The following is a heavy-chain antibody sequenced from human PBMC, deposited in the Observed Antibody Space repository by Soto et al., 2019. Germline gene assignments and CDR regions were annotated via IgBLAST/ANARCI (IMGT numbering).Heavy chain of an antibody. J-gene: IGHJ4*02. CDR1: GFTFSSYA. CDR3: ARGPSSLTRFDY. V-gene: IGHV3-30-3*01. D-gene: IGHD2-2*01. CDR2: ISYDGSNK. Sequence: GGSLRLSCAASGFTFSSYAMHWVRQAPGKGLEWVAVISYDGSNKYYADSVKGRFTISRDNSKNTLYLQMNSLRAEDTSVYYCARGPSSLTRFDYWGQGTLVTVS.